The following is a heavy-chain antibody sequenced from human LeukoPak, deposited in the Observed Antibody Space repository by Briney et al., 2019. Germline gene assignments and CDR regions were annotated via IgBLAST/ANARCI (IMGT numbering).Heavy chain of an antibody. CDR1: GYTFTGYY. CDR2: IHPNSVGT. D-gene: IGHD2/OR15-2a*01. Sequence: HRASAKVSCKASGYTFTGYYMHWVRQDPGQGLGWMGWIHPNSVGTIYAQKCHGRVSLTSETSSSTAYMELSRLRSDDTAVYYCATVEGQRPLSSPFVYWGEGSLVTVSS. CDR3: ATVEGQRPLSSPFVY. J-gene: IGHJ4*02. V-gene: IGHV1-2*02.